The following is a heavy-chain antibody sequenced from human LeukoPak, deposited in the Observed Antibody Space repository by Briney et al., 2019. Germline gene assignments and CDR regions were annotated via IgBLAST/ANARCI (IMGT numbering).Heavy chain of an antibody. V-gene: IGHV3-21*01. CDR1: GFTFSSYA. D-gene: IGHD3-3*01. Sequence: KPRGSLRHSCAASGFTFSSYAMTWVRQAPGKGLEWVSSMSSGGSYIYYADSVRGRFSISRDNAKNSLYLQMNRLKAEDTAVYYCARDRPTGASRVFVVQWGQGTLVTVSS. CDR2: MSSGGSYI. J-gene: IGHJ4*02. CDR3: ARDRPTGASRVFVVQ.